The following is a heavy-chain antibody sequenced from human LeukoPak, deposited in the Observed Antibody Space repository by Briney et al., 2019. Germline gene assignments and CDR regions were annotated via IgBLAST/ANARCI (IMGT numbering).Heavy chain of an antibody. Sequence: SETLSLTCTVSGGSISSYYWSWVRQPPGKGLEWIGFFYYSGSTNYNPSLKSRVTISVDTSKNQFSLKLSSVTAADTAVYYCARVSKLGNWFDSWGQGTLVTVSS. CDR1: GGSISSYY. J-gene: IGHJ5*01. CDR3: ARVSKLGNWFDS. D-gene: IGHD2/OR15-2a*01. V-gene: IGHV4-59*01. CDR2: FYYSGST.